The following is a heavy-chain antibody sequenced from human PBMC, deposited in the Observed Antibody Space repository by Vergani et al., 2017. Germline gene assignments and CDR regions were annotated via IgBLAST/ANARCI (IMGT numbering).Heavy chain of an antibody. CDR3: ARPLKWAPNWFDP. J-gene: IGHJ5*02. D-gene: IGHD2-15*01. CDR1: GYTFTSYD. V-gene: IGHV1-8*01. CDR2: MNPNSGNT. Sequence: QVQLVQSGAEVKKPGASVKVSCKASGYTFTSYDINWVRQATGQGLEWMGWMNPNSGNTGYAQKFPGRVTMTRNTSISTAYMELSSLRSEDTAVYYGARPLKWAPNWFDPWGQGTLVTVSS.